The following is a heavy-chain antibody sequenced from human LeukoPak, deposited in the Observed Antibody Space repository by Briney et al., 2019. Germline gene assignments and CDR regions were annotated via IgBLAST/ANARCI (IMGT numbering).Heavy chain of an antibody. CDR1: GFTFDDYA. CDR2: ISGDGGST. Sequence: AGGSLRLSCAASGFTFDDYAMHWVRQAPGKGLEWVSLISGDGGSTYYADSVKGRFTIPRDNAKNSLYLQMNSLRAEDTAVYYCAREWTLTYWGQGTLVTVSS. CDR3: AREWTLTY. D-gene: IGHD3/OR15-3a*01. V-gene: IGHV3-43*02. J-gene: IGHJ4*02.